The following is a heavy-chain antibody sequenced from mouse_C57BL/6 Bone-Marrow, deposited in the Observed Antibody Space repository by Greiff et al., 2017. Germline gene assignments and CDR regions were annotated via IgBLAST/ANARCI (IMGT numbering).Heavy chain of an antibody. CDR3: ASPYYYGSSFAWFAY. Sequence: VQLQQPGAELVKPGASVKLSCKASGYTFTSYWMHWVKQRPGQGLEWIGMIHPNSGSTNYNEKFKSKATLTVDKSSSTAYMQLSSLTSEDSAFYYCASPYYYGSSFAWFAYWGQGTLVTVSA. V-gene: IGHV1-64*01. D-gene: IGHD1-1*01. J-gene: IGHJ3*01. CDR2: IHPNSGST. CDR1: GYTFTSYW.